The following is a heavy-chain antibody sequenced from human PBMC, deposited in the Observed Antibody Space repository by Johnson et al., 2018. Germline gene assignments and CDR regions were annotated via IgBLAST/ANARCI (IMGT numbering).Heavy chain of an antibody. V-gene: IGHV3-48*01. J-gene: IGHJ6*02. CDR2: ISSSSSTI. CDR3: ARGRSVPTSGYAMDV. Sequence: VQLVQSGGGLVQPGGSLRLSCAASGFTFSSYSMNWVRQAPGKGLEWVSYISSSSSTIYYADSVKGRFTISRDNSKNTLYLQMKSLRAEDTAVYYCARGRSVPTSGYAMDVWGQGTTVTVSS. D-gene: IGHD4-17*01. CDR1: GFTFSSYS.